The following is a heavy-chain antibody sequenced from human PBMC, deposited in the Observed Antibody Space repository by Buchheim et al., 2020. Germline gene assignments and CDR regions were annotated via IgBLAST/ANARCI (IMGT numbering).Heavy chain of an antibody. CDR1: GGSISSGGYY. J-gene: IGHJ5*02. CDR2: IYYSGST. Sequence: QVQLQQWGAGLVKPSQTLSLTCTVSGGSISSGGYYWSWIRQHPGKGLEWIGYIYYSGSTYYNPSLKSRVTISVDTSKNQFSLKLSSVTAADTAVYYCARGPDGYCTNGVCYLEGNWFDPWGQGTL. D-gene: IGHD2-8*01. CDR3: ARGPDGYCTNGVCYLEGNWFDP. V-gene: IGHV4-31*03.